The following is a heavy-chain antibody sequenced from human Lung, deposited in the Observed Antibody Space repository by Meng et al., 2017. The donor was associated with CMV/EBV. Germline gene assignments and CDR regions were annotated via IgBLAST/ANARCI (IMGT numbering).Heavy chain of an antibody. CDR1: GFTFDDYA. J-gene: IGHJ6*02. D-gene: IGHD3-16*01. CDR3: AKDISPTPVMSDGMDV. V-gene: IGHV3-9*01. CDR2: INWSGDRA. Sequence: SLKISCAASGFTFDDYAIHWVRQPPGKGLEWVSGINWSGDRAVYADSVKGRFIVSRDNAKNSLFLQMNTLRAEDTALYYCAKDISPTPVMSDGMDVWGQRXTVTVSS.